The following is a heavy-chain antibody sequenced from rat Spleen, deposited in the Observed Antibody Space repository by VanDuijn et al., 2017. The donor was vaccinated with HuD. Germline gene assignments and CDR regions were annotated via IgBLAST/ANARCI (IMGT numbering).Heavy chain of an antibody. D-gene: IGHD2-1*01. V-gene: IGHV5-25*01. CDR1: GFTFSSFA. CDR2: ITSGGSNT. Sequence: EVQLVESGGGLVQPGRSMKLSCAALGFTFSSFAMAWVRQAPKKGLEWVATITSGGSNTYYPDSVKGRFTISRDNAKSTLYLQMDSLRSEDTATYYCARHPIDTYDYWGQGVMVTVSS. CDR3: ARHPIDTYDY. J-gene: IGHJ2*01.